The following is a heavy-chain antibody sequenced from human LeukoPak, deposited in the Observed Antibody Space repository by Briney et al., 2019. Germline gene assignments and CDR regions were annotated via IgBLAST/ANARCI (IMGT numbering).Heavy chain of an antibody. CDR1: GGSISSYY. CDR3: AKAAVYHDSCPDS. V-gene: IGHV4-59*01. J-gene: IGHJ4*02. D-gene: IGHD5/OR15-5a*01. Sequence: SETLSLTCTVSGGSISSYYWSWIRQPPGKGLEWIGYIYHSGSTNYNPSLKSRVTISVDTSKNQFSLKLSSVPAADTAVYYCAKAAVYHDSCPDSWGQGTLVTVSS. CDR2: IYHSGST.